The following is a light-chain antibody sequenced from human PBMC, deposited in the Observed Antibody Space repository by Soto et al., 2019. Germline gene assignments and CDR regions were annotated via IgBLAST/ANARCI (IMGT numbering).Light chain of an antibody. CDR3: QQYDNYPLT. V-gene: IGKV3-11*01. J-gene: IGKJ4*01. Sequence: EIMLTQSPATLSLSPGERATLSCRASQSVDIYLAWYRQIPGQAPRLLIYGASSRATGIPDGFSGSGSGTEFTLTISNLQPDDFATYYCQQYDNYPLTFGGGTKGDIK. CDR1: QSVDIY. CDR2: GAS.